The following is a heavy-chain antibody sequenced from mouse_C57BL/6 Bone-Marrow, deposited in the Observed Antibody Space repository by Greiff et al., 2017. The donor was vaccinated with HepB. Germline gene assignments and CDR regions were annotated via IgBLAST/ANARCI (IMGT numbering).Heavy chain of an antibody. J-gene: IGHJ2*01. CDR3: ARHEGGGIYYGSLYYFDY. Sequence: VQLQQSGAELVKPGASVKLSCKASGYTFTEYTIHWVKQRSGQGLEWIGWFYPGSGSIKYNEKFKDKATLTADKSSSTVYMELSRMTSEDSAVYFCARHEGGGIYYGSLYYFDYWGQGTTLTVSS. CDR1: GYTFTEYT. V-gene: IGHV1-62-2*01. CDR2: FYPGSGSI. D-gene: IGHD2-2*01.